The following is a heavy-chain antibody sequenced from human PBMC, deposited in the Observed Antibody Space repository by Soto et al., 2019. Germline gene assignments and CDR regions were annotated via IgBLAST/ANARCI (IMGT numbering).Heavy chain of an antibody. Sequence: XGSLRLSCTASGFTFSNSAMTWVRQAPGKGLDWVSIISASGRSTYHAASVKGRFTISRDNSKDTLYLQMTRLRAEDTATYYCAKDGQWLDVYLEYWGQGTQVTVSS. CDR3: AKDGQWLDVYLEY. V-gene: IGHV3-23*01. J-gene: IGHJ4*02. D-gene: IGHD6-19*01. CDR1: GFTFSNSA. CDR2: ISASGRST.